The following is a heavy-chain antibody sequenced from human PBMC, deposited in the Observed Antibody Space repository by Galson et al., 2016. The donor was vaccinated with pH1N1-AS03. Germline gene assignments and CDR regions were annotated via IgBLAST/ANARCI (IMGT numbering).Heavy chain of an antibody. J-gene: IGHJ6*02. CDR1: GFTFTGST. V-gene: IGHV1-58*01. D-gene: IGHD3-3*01. CDR2: IVVGSGNT. Sequence: SVKVSCKASGFTFTGSTVQWVRQARGQRLEWIGWIVVGSGNTNYAQNFQDRVSITRDKSTSTAYMSLISLRSEDTAVYYCAAGSRVLVRLGVVYFYGMDVWGQGTTVTVSS. CDR3: AAGSRVLVRLGVVYFYGMDV.